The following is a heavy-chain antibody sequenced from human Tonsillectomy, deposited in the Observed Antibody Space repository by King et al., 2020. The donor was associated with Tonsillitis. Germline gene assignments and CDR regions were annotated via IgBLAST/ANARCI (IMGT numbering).Heavy chain of an antibody. J-gene: IGHJ4*02. Sequence: VQLVQSGTEVKKPGESLKISCKGTGYSFSSSWIGWVRQMPGKGLEWMGIIYPGDSDIRYGPCFQGQVTISADKSVSTAYLQWSSLKASDTAMYYCARHSESSPFELWGQGTRVTVSS. CDR1: GYSFSSSW. D-gene: IGHD3-9*01. CDR3: ARHSESSPFEL. V-gene: IGHV5-51*01. CDR2: IYPGDSDI.